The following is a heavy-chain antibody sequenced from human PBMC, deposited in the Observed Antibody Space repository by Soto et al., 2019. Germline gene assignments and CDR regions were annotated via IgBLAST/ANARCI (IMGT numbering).Heavy chain of an antibody. V-gene: IGHV4-31*03. CDR3: ASKIPGGYYYYGMDV. Sequence: QVQLQESGPGLVKPSQTLSLTCTVSGGSISSGGYYWSWIRQHPGKGLEWIGYIYYSGSTYYNPSLKSRVTISVDTAKNQFSLKLSSVTAADTAVYYCASKIPGGYYYYGMDVWGQGTTVTVSS. CDR2: IYYSGST. J-gene: IGHJ6*02. D-gene: IGHD2-2*02. CDR1: GGSISSGGYY.